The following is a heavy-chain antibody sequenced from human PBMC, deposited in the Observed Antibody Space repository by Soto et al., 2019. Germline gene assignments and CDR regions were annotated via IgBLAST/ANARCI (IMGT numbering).Heavy chain of an antibody. J-gene: IGHJ4*02. Sequence: SVKVSCKASGGTFSSYAISWVRQAPGQGLEWMGGIIPIFGTANYAQKFQGRVTITADESTSAAYMELSSLRSEDTAVYYCASGHRGVILFDYWGQGTLVTVSS. V-gene: IGHV1-69*13. CDR1: GGTFSSYA. D-gene: IGHD3-10*01. CDR2: IIPIFGTA. CDR3: ASGHRGVILFDY.